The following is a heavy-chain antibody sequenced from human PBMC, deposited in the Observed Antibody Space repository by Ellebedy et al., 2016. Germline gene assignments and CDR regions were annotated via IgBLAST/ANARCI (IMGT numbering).Heavy chain of an antibody. Sequence: GESLKISCAASGFTFSNYGMHWVRQHPGKGLEWVAVIWYDGSNKYYEASVKGRFTISRDNSKNTLHLQMNSLRAEDTAVYYCARVHSVRGLIVSQDYGMDVWGQGTTVTVSS. CDR2: IWYDGSNK. J-gene: IGHJ6*02. V-gene: IGHV3-33*01. CDR1: GFTFSNYG. D-gene: IGHD3-10*01. CDR3: ARVHSVRGLIVSQDYGMDV.